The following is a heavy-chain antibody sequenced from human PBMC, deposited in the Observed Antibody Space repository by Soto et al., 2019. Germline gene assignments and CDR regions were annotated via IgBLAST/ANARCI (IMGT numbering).Heavy chain of an antibody. CDR1: GLTLSRYP. D-gene: IGHD1-26*01. V-gene: IGHV3-23*01. CDR3: AKNQGVELVPLATVDWFDP. Sequence: GGSLRLSCAASGLTLSRYPMSWVRQAPGKGLEWISSISGSGFKKYYADSVKGRFTISRDNSKSTVYLELNNLSAEDTAVYHCAKNQGVELVPLATVDWFDPWGQGSVVTVSS. J-gene: IGHJ5*02. CDR2: ISGSGFKK.